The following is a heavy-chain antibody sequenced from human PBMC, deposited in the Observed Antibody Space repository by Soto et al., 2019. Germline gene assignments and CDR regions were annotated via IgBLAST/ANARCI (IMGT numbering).Heavy chain of an antibody. Sequence: EVQLAESGGGLVQPGGSLRLSCAASGFTLSSYAMNWVRQAPGKGLEWVSYISSSSTNIQCAGSVKGRFTISEDNAKNSLYLQMNRLRDDNTAVYFCARECILANRWCRWFDPWGQGTLVTVSS. CDR3: ARECILANRWCRWFDP. CDR2: ISSSSTNI. CDR1: GFTLSSYA. D-gene: IGHD2-8*02. V-gene: IGHV3-48*02. J-gene: IGHJ5*02.